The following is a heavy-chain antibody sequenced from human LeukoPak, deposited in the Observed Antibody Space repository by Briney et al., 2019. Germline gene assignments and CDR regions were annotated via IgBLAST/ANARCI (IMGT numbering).Heavy chain of an antibody. CDR1: GFTFSGFG. Sequence: GGSLRLSCTASGFTFSGFGMHWVRQAPGKGLEWVTFIRYDGNDKYYADFVKGRFTISRDNSKNTLYLQMNSLRADDTAVYYCAKDSLPGGDQSYWGQGTLVTVSS. D-gene: IGHD4-17*01. CDR2: IRYDGNDK. CDR3: AKDSLPGGDQSY. V-gene: IGHV3-30*02. J-gene: IGHJ4*02.